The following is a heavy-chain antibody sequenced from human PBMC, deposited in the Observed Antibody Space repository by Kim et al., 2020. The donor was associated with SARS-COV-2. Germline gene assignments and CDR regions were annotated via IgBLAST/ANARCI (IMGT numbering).Heavy chain of an antibody. Sequence: GGSLRLSCAASGFTFSGSAMHWVRQASGKGLEWVGRIRSKANSYATAYAASVKGRFTISRDDSKNTAYLQMNSLKTEDTAVYYCTRPRVAVAGTGSDYWGQGTLVTVSS. CDR2: IRSKANSYAT. CDR3: TRPRVAVAGTGSDY. J-gene: IGHJ4*02. D-gene: IGHD6-19*01. CDR1: GFTFSGSA. V-gene: IGHV3-73*01.